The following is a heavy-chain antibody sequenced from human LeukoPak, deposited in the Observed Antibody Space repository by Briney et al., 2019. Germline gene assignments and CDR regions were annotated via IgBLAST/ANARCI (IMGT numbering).Heavy chain of an antibody. V-gene: IGHV1-69*04. J-gene: IGHJ3*02. CDR1: GGTFSSYA. Sequence: SVKVSCKASGGTFSSYAISWVRQAPGQGLEWMGRIIPILGIANYAQKFQGRVTITADKSTSTAYMELSSLRSEDTAVYYCARGLRTYYDFWSGHSDDAFDIWGQGTMVTVSS. D-gene: IGHD3-3*01. CDR2: IIPILGIA. CDR3: ARGLRTYYDFWSGHSDDAFDI.